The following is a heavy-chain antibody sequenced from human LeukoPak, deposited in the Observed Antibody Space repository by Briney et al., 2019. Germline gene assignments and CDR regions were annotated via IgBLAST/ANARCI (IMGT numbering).Heavy chain of an antibody. CDR2: ISGSGGST. V-gene: IGHV3-23*01. D-gene: IGHD2-2*02. CDR1: GFTFSSYA. Sequence: GGSLRLSCAASGFTFSSYAMSWVRQAPGKGLEWVSAISGSGGSTYYADSVKGRFTISRDNSKNTLYVQVNSLGTEDTAAYYCASGWHQLLYRHWFDPWGQGTLVTVSS. J-gene: IGHJ5*02. CDR3: ASGWHQLLYRHWFDP.